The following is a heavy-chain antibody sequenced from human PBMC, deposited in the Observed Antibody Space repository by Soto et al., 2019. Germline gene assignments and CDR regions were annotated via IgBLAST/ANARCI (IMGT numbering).Heavy chain of an antibody. V-gene: IGHV3-30-3*01. D-gene: IGHD2-2*01. CDR1: GFTFSSYA. CDR3: AREPIVVVPAAMFLYYYGMDV. CDR2: ISYDGSNK. J-gene: IGHJ6*02. Sequence: GGSLRLSCAASGFTFSSYAMHWVRQAPGKGLEWVAVISYDGSNKYYADSVKGRFTISRDNSKNTLYLQMNSLRAEDTAVYYCAREPIVVVPAAMFLYYYGMDVWGQGTMVTVSS.